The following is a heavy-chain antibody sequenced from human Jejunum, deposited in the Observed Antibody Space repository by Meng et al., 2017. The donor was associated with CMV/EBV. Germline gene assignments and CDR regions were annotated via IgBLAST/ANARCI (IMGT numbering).Heavy chain of an antibody. CDR1: GGSSSNVLYY. J-gene: IGHJ4*02. Sequence: VAGGSSSNVLYYWGWIRQPPGKGLEWIGSIYYTGGTHYSPSLKSRVTISLDTSKNHLSLMLSSVTAADTAVYYCARLFGYSYGAIDYWGQGTLVTVSS. CDR3: ARLFGYSYGAIDY. D-gene: IGHD5-18*01. CDR2: IYYTGGT. V-gene: IGHV4-39*02.